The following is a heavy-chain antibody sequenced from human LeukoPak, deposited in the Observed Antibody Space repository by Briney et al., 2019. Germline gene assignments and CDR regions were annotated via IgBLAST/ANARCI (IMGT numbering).Heavy chain of an antibody. J-gene: IGHJ4*02. D-gene: IGHD3-3*01. CDR1: GYTFTSYG. CDR3: ARDTIFGVVAPLDY. Sequence: ASVKVSCKASGYTFTSYGITWVRQAPGQGLEWMGWISAYNGNTKYAQKLQGRVTMTTDTSTSTAYMELRSLRSDDTAVYYCARDTIFGVVAPLDYWGQGTLVTVSS. CDR2: ISAYNGNT. V-gene: IGHV1-18*01.